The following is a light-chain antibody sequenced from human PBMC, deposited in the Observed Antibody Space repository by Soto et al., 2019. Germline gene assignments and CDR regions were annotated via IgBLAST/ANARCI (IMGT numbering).Light chain of an antibody. CDR3: SSYTISTTWV. CDR1: SNDVGGFDY. CDR2: EVR. J-gene: IGLJ3*02. Sequence: QSVLTQPASVSGSPGQSITISCTGTSNDVGGFDYVSWYQQHPGKAPKLMISEVRIRPSGVSNRFSGSKSGNTSSLTISGLQAEDEADYYCSSYTISTTWVFGGGTKVTV. V-gene: IGLV2-14*01.